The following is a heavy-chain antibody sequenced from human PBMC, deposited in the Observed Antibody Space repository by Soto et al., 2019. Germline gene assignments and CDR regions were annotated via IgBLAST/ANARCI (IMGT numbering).Heavy chain of an antibody. CDR2: IYHSGST. V-gene: IGHV4-30-2*01. CDR3: ARAVDTAMVTFDY. J-gene: IGHJ4*02. Sequence: SETLSLTCAVSGGSISSGGYSWSWIRQPPGKGLEWIGYIYHSGSTYYNPSLKSRVTISVDRSKNQFSLKLSSVTAADTAVYYCARAVDTAMVTFDYWGQGTLVTVSS. CDR1: GGSISSGGYS. D-gene: IGHD5-18*01.